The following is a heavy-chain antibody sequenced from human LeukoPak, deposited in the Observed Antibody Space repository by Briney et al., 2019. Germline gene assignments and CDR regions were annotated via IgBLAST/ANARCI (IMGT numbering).Heavy chain of an antibody. CDR3: ATIWSGERYYYYMDV. Sequence: PGGSLRLSCAASGFTFDDYGMSWVRQAPGKGLEWVSGINWNGGSTGYADSVKGRFTISRDNAKNSLYLQMNSLRAEDTALYYCATIWSGERYYYYMDVWGKGTTVTVSS. J-gene: IGHJ6*03. CDR2: INWNGGST. V-gene: IGHV3-20*04. CDR1: GFTFDDYG. D-gene: IGHD3-10*01.